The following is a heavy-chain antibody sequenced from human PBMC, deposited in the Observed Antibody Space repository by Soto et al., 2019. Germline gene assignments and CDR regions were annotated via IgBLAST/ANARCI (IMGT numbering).Heavy chain of an antibody. Sequence: SETLSLTCTVSGGSVTSTSYYWSWIRQSPGKGLEWIGYMHYSGSTNYNPSLKSRVTISVDTSKNQFSLKLSSVTAADTAVYYCARGRSKSSMYYYYGMDVWGQGTTVTVSS. CDR2: MHYSGST. D-gene: IGHD2-2*01. V-gene: IGHV4-61*01. CDR1: GGSVTSTSYY. J-gene: IGHJ6*02. CDR3: ARGRSKSSMYYYYGMDV.